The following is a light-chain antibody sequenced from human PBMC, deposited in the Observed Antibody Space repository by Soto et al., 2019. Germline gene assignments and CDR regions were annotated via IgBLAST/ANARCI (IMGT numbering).Light chain of an antibody. CDR3: RSFASSNTWV. Sequence: QSVLTQPPSASGSPGQSVTISCTGTSSDVGAYNYVSWYQQHAGKAPKLVMYDVTKRPSGVPDRFSGSKSANTASLTVSGLQAEDEADYYCRSFASSNTWVFGGGTKLTVL. CDR1: SSDVGAYNY. CDR2: DVT. J-gene: IGLJ3*02. V-gene: IGLV2-8*01.